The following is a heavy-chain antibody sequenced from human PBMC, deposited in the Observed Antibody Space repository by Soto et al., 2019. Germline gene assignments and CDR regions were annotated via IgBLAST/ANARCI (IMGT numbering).Heavy chain of an antibody. D-gene: IGHD5-12*01. V-gene: IGHV3-74*03. CDR1: GFTFSSYW. Sequence: EVQLVESGGGLVQPGGSLRLSCAASGFTFSSYWIHWVREAPGKGPVWVSRINNDGSSTMYADSVKGRFTISRDNAKNTFYLQMNSLRAEDTAVYYCARDRGYGTPFDYWGQGTLVTVSS. J-gene: IGHJ4*02. CDR2: INNDGSST. CDR3: ARDRGYGTPFDY.